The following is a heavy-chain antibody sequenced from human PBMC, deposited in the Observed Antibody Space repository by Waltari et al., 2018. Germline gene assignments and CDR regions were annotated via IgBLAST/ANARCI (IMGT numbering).Heavy chain of an antibody. D-gene: IGHD4-17*01. CDR1: GFSLSTSGVG. V-gene: IGHV4-39*01. J-gene: IGHJ3*02. CDR3: ARPNDYLSDAFDI. Sequence: KESGPTLVKPTQTLTLTCTFSGFSLSTSGVGVGWIRQPPGKGLEWIGSIYYSGSTYYTPSLKSRVTISVDTSKNQFSLKLSSVTAADTAVYYCARPNDYLSDAFDIWGQGTMVTVSS. CDR2: IYYSGST.